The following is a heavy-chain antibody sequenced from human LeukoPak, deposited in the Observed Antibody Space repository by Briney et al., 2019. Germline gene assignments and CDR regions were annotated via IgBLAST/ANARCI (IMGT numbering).Heavy chain of an antibody. J-gene: IGHJ4*02. CDR2: ISGSGGST. CDR3: AKLGGLAYDY. V-gene: IGHV3-23*01. CDR1: GFTFSSYA. Sequence: GGSLRLFCAASGFTFSSYAMSWFRLAPGKGLEWVSAISGSGGSTYYADSVKGRFTISRDNSKNTLYLQMNSLRAEDTAVYYCAKLGGLAYDYWGQGTLVTVSS. D-gene: IGHD3-16*01.